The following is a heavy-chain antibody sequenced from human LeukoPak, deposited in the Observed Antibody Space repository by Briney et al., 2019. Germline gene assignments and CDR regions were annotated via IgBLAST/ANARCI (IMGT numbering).Heavy chain of an antibody. V-gene: IGHV3-30-3*01. CDR1: GFTFSSYA. D-gene: IGHD4-11*01. CDR3: RAATTRSIYYYYYGMDV. Sequence: GGSLRLSCAASGFTFSSYAMHWVRQAPGKGLEWVAVISYDGSNKYYADSVKGRFTISRDNSKNTLYLQMNSLRAEDTAVYYCRAATTRSIYYYYYGMDVWGQGTTVTVSS. CDR2: ISYDGSNK. J-gene: IGHJ6*02.